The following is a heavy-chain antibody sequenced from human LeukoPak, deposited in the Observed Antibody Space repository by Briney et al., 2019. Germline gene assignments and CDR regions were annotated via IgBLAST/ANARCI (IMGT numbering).Heavy chain of an antibody. V-gene: IGHV3-23*01. CDR2: IGSSGGGI. D-gene: IGHD3-22*01. CDR1: GFTFSTYT. J-gene: IGHJ5*02. CDR3: AREYYYDSSGYYNNWFDP. Sequence: GGSLRLSCAASGFTFSTYTMYWVRHPPGKGLEWVSIIGSSGGGIHYADSVKGRFTISRDNSKNTLYLQMNSLRAEDTAVYYCAREYYYDSSGYYNNWFDPWGQGTLVTVSS.